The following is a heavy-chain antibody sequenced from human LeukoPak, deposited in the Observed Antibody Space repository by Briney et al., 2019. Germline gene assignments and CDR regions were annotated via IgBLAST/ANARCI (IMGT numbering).Heavy chain of an antibody. CDR3: ARGPIGGWFDP. CDR1: GGSFSGYY. D-gene: IGHD2/OR15-2a*01. V-gene: IGHV4-34*01. J-gene: IGHJ5*02. CDR2: INHSGST. Sequence: KPSETLSLTCAVYGGSFSGYYWSWIRQPPGKGLEWIGEINHSGSTNYNPSLKSRVTISVDTSKNQFSLKLNSVTAADTAVYYCARGPIGGWFDPWGQGTLVTVSS.